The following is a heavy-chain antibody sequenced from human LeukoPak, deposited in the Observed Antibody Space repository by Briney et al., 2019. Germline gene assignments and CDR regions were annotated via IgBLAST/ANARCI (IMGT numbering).Heavy chain of an antibody. CDR3: ATEIAVAGTGNWFDP. CDR2: IYSGGST. D-gene: IGHD6-19*01. V-gene: IGHV3-53*01. Sequence: PGGSLRLSCAASGFTVSSSHMSWVRQAPGKGLEWVSVIYSGGSTYYADSVKGRFTISRDNSKNTLYLQMNSLRAEDTAVYYCATEIAVAGTGNWFDPWGQGTLVTVSS. CDR1: GFTVSSSH. J-gene: IGHJ5*02.